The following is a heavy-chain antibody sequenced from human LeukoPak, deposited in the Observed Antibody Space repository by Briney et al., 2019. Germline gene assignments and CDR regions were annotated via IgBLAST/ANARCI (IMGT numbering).Heavy chain of an antibody. CDR3: ASQAHIRVPDYAFDI. D-gene: IGHD3-10*01. CDR2: IYYSGST. J-gene: IGHJ3*02. V-gene: IGHV4-59*01. Sequence: SETLSLTCTVSGDSISSYYWSWIRQPPGKGLEWIGYIYYSGSTNYNPSLKSRVTISVDTSKNQFSLKLSSVTAADTAVYYCASQAHIRVPDYAFDIWGQGTMVTVSS. CDR1: GDSISSYY.